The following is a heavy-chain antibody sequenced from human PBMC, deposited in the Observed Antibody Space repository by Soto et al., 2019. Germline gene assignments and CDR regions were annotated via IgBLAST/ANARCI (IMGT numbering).Heavy chain of an antibody. CDR3: ARSITGDAFDI. D-gene: IGHD1-20*01. CDR2: INHSGST. CDR1: GGSFSGSS. J-gene: IGHJ3*02. V-gene: IGHV4-34*01. Sequence: SETLSLTCAVYGGSFSGSSWSWIRQPPGKGLEWIGEINHSGSTNYNPSRKSRVTISVYTSKNQFYLKLGSVTAADTAVYYCARSITGDAFDIWGQGTMVTVSS.